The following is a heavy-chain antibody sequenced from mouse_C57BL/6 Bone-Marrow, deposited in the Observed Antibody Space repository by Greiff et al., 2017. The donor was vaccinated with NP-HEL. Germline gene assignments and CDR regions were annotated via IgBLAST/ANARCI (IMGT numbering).Heavy chain of an antibody. CDR1: GYTFTSYW. Sequence: QVQLQQPGAELVRPGTSVKLSCKASGYTFTSYWMHWVKQRPGQGLEWIGVIDPSDSYTNYNQKFKGKATLTVDTSSSTAYMQLSSLTSEDSAVYYCAKSYGNWGQGTTLTVSS. J-gene: IGHJ2*01. CDR3: AKSYGN. CDR2: IDPSDSYT. V-gene: IGHV1-59*01. D-gene: IGHD2-1*01.